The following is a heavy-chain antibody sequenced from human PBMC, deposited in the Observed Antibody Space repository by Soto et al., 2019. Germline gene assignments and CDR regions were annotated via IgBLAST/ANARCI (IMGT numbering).Heavy chain of an antibody. Sequence: QVHLVQSGAEVKKPGASVKVSCRSSGYTFTSNAIHWVRQAPGQSLEWMGWVNAGNGYTKYLQNFQGRVTISSDTSASTAYMEQNSLRSEDTAVYYCARGAHTSGSVSDYWGQGTLVTLSP. CDR1: GYTFTSNA. D-gene: IGHD3-16*01. V-gene: IGHV1-3*01. CDR2: VNAGNGYT. J-gene: IGHJ4*02. CDR3: ARGAHTSGSVSDY.